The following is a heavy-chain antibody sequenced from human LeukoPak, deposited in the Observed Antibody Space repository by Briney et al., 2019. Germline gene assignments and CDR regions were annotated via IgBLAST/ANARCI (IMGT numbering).Heavy chain of an antibody. J-gene: IGHJ5*02. CDR2: INHSGST. D-gene: IGHD6-6*01. V-gene: IGHV4-39*01. CDR3: ARHGLWIAARVYNWFDP. Sequence: SETLSLTCTVSGGSVSGSIYYWSWIRQPPGKGLEWIGEINHSGSTNYNPSLKSRVTISVDTSKNQFSLKLSSVTAADTAVYYCARHGLWIAARVYNWFDPWGQGTLVTVSS. CDR1: GGSVSGSIYY.